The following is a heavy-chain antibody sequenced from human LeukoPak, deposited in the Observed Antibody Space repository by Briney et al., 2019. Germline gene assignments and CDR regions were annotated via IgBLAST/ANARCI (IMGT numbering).Heavy chain of an antibody. D-gene: IGHD5-24*01. CDR3: ATEITPYYYMDV. CDR2: IYSGGST. Sequence: GGSLRLSCAASGFTVSSNYMSWVRQAPGKGLEWVSVIYSGGSTYYADSVKGRFTISRDNSKNSLYLQMNSLRADDTAVYYCATEITPYYYMDVWGKGTTVTVSS. V-gene: IGHV3-53*01. CDR1: GFTVSSNY. J-gene: IGHJ6*03.